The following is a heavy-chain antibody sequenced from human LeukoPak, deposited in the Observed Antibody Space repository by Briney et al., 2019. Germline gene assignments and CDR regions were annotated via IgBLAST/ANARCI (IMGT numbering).Heavy chain of an antibody. Sequence: GGSLRLSCAASGFIFSNYWMIWVRQAPGKGLEWVAIIKQDGSDTYYVDSVKGRFTISRDNAKNSMYVQMNSLRDEDTAVYHCAREGGEGWLDPWGQGTLVTVSS. D-gene: IGHD3-16*01. V-gene: IGHV3-7*05. CDR3: AREGGEGWLDP. J-gene: IGHJ5*02. CDR2: IKQDGSDT. CDR1: GFIFSNYW.